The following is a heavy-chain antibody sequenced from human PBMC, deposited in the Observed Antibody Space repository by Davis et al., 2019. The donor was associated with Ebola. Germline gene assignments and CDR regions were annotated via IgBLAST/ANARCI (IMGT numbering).Heavy chain of an antibody. J-gene: IGHJ6*02. D-gene: IGHD2-2*02. Sequence: GGSLRLSCAASGFTFSSYAMHWVRQAPGKGLEWVSSISSSSSYIYYADSVKGRFTISRDNAKNSLYLQMNSLRAEDTAVYYCAREGGIVVVPAAIRGLYGMDVWGQGTTVTVSS. CDR3: AREGGIVVVPAAIRGLYGMDV. V-gene: IGHV3-21*01. CDR2: ISSSSSYI. CDR1: GFTFSSYA.